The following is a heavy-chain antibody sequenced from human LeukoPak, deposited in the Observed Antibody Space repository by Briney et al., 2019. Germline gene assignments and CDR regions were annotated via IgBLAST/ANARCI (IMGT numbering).Heavy chain of an antibody. Sequence: SETLSLTCSVSGDSISSSGYYWGWIRQPPGKGLEWIGSMYYGGNTYYSASLKSRVTISVDTSKNLFSLKLNSVTAADTGVYYCARSKNGKCDYWGQGTLVTVSS. J-gene: IGHJ4*02. D-gene: IGHD1-26*01. CDR1: GDSISSSGYY. CDR3: ARSKNGKCDY. CDR2: MYYGGNT. V-gene: IGHV4-39*07.